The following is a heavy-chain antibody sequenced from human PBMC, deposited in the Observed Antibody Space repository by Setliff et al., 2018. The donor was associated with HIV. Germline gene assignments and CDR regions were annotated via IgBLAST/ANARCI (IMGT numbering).Heavy chain of an antibody. D-gene: IGHD5-18*01. CDR3: ARSTWTRFGGALTQLWPQRGAFDI. Sequence: SETLSLTCDVYGGSFRGYYWSWIRQSPGKGLEWIAETNDSGTTTSNPSLKSRVTISLDTPKNQFSLKLNSVTAADTAVYYCARSTWTRFGGALTQLWPQRGAFDIWGQGTKVTVSS. CDR1: GGSFRGYY. J-gene: IGHJ3*02. V-gene: IGHV4-34*01. CDR2: TNDSGTT.